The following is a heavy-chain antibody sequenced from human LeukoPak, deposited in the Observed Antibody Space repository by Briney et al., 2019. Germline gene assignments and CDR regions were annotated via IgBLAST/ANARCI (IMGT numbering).Heavy chain of an antibody. Sequence: GASVKVSCKASGYTFTSYDINWVRQATGQGLEWMGWMNPNSGNAGYAQKFQGRVTMPRNTSISTAYMELSSLRSEDTAVYYCARVTFGGVVADFDYWGQGTLVTVSS. CDR3: ARVTFGGVVADFDY. D-gene: IGHD3-16*02. CDR1: GYTFTSYD. V-gene: IGHV1-8*01. J-gene: IGHJ4*02. CDR2: MNPNSGNA.